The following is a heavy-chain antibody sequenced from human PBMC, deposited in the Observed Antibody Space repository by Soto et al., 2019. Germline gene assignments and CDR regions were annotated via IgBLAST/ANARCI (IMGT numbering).Heavy chain of an antibody. CDR1: GFTVSSNY. D-gene: IGHD3-22*01. CDR3: ATTYYYDSSVRYYYYYGMDV. J-gene: IGHJ6*02. V-gene: IGHV3-53*01. CDR2: IYSGGST. Sequence: GGSLRLSCAASGFTVSSNYMSWVRQAPGKGLEWVSVIYSGGSTYYADSVKGRFTISRDNSKNTLYLQMNSLRAEDTAVYYCATTYYYDSSVRYYYYYGMDVWGQGTTVTVSS.